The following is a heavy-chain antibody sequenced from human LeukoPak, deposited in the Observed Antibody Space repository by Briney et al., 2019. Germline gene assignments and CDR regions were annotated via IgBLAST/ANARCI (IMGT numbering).Heavy chain of an antibody. CDR1: GFTFSSYS. J-gene: IGHJ3*02. CDR2: ISSSSSYI. D-gene: IGHD1-26*01. V-gene: IGHV3-21*01. Sequence: KSGGSLRLSCAASGFTFSSYSMNWVRQAPGKGLEWVSSISSSSSYIYYADSVKGRFTISRDNAKNSLYLQMNSLRAEDTAVYYCASEVALIVGATGAAFDIWGQGTMVTVSS. CDR3: ASEVALIVGATGAAFDI.